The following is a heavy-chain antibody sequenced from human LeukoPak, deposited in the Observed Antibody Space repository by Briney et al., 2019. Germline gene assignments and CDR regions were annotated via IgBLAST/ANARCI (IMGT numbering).Heavy chain of an antibody. Sequence: SETLSLTCTVSGGSISSYYWSWIRQPPGKGLEWIGYIYYSGSTNYNPSLKSRVTISVDTSKNQFSLKLSSVTAADTAVYYCARIRPPYYYYFFYLDVWGKGTTVTVSS. CDR2: IYYSGST. V-gene: IGHV4-59*01. CDR1: GGSISSYY. CDR3: ARIRPPYYYYFFYLDV. J-gene: IGHJ6*03.